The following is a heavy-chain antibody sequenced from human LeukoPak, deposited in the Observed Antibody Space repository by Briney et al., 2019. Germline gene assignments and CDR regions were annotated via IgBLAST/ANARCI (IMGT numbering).Heavy chain of an antibody. CDR1: GGSISTYY. V-gene: IGHV4-4*07. D-gene: IGHD5-24*01. CDR2: IHKSGST. J-gene: IGHJ4*02. CDR3: ATKVEMATMGFDY. Sequence: SETLSLTCTVSGGSISTYYWSWIRQPAGKGLEWIGRIHKSGSTDYNPSLKSRVTMSLDTSKNQFALKLSSVTAADTAVYYCATKVEMATMGFDYWGQGTLVTVSS.